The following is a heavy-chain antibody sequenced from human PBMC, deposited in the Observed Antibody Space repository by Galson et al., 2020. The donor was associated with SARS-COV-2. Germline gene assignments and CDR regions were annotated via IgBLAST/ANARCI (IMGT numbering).Heavy chain of an antibody. V-gene: IGHV1-69*13. Sequence: SVKVSCKASGGTFSSYAISWVRQAPGQGLEWMGGIIPIFGTANYAQKFQGRVTITADESTSTAYMELSSLRSEDTAVYYCARAGGYDLGARVDYWGQGALVTVSS. J-gene: IGHJ4*02. CDR3: ARAGGYDLGARVDY. CDR1: GGTFSSYA. CDR2: IIPIFGTA. D-gene: IGHD5-12*01.